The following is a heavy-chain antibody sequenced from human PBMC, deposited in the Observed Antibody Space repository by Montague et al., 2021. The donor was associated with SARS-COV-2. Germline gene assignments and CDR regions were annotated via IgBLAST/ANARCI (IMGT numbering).Heavy chain of an antibody. Sequence: SLRLSCAASGFTFSSYAMHWVRQAPGKGLEWVAVISCDGSNKYYADSVKGRFTISRDNSKNTLYLQMNSLRAKDTAVYYCAREPSGYDILTGYYNSGYFDYWGQGTLVTVSS. V-gene: IGHV3-30-3*01. CDR1: GFTFSSYA. CDR2: ISCDGSNK. D-gene: IGHD3-9*01. J-gene: IGHJ4*02. CDR3: AREPSGYDILTGYYNSGYFDY.